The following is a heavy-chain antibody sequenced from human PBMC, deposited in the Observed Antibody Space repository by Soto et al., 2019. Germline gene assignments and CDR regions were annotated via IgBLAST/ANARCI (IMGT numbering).Heavy chain of an antibody. J-gene: IGHJ3*02. V-gene: IGHV3-74*01. CDR2: INGGGSST. D-gene: IGHD2-2*01. Sequence: EVQLVESGGGLVQPGGSLRLSCAASGFTFRSYWMHWVRQAPGKGLVWVSRINGGGSSTSCADSVKGRFTISRDNAKNTLYLQMNSLRAEDTAVYYCARGLVVPAGDAFDIWGQGTMVTVSS. CDR1: GFTFRSYW. CDR3: ARGLVVPAGDAFDI.